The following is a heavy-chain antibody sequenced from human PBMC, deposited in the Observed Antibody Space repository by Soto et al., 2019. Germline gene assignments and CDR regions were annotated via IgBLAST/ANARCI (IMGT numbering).Heavy chain of an antibody. Sequence: SETLSLTCAVSGDSISTSNWWTWVRQSPGKGLEWIGETYHNGNTNYNPSMKSRVTISVDKSKNQFSLHLASVTAADTAVYYCARYPVWDYYYGLDVWGQGTTVTVSS. J-gene: IGHJ6*02. D-gene: IGHD3-16*01. CDR3: ARYPVWDYYYGLDV. V-gene: IGHV4-4*02. CDR1: GDSISTSNW. CDR2: TYHNGNT.